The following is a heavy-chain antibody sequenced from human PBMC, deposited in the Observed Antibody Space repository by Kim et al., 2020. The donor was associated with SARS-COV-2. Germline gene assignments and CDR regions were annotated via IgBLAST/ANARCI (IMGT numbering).Heavy chain of an antibody. J-gene: IGHJ4*02. Sequence: KYSQKFPGRVTITRDPSASTAYMELSSLRSEDTAVYYCVYCSSTSCCFDYWGQGTLVTVSS. D-gene: IGHD2-2*01. V-gene: IGHV1-3*01. CDR3: VYCSSTSCCFDY.